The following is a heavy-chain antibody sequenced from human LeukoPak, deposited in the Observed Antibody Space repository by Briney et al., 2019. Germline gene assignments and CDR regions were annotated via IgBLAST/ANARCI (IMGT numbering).Heavy chain of an antibody. V-gene: IGHV1-46*01. Sequence: ASVKVSCNTSGYSFTAYYIHWVRQAPGQGLEWMGIINPSGGSTSYAQKFQGRVTMTRDTSTSTVYMELSSLRSEDTAVYYCARGRWGQQLVQDLNYWGRGTLVTVSS. D-gene: IGHD6-13*01. CDR1: GYSFTAYY. CDR3: ARGRWGQQLVQDLNY. CDR2: INPSGGST. J-gene: IGHJ4*02.